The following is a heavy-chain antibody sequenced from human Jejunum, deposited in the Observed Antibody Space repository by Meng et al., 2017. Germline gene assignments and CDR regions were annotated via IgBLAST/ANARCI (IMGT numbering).Heavy chain of an antibody. Sequence: GESLKISCTASEFTFRNYVMSWVRQAPGKGLEWVSSMSGNGGRIYYTDSVKGRFTISRDTFKNTLYLDMNSLRANDTAVYYCAKDRVDYNSGWRVGWFDPWGQGTLVTVSS. J-gene: IGHJ5*02. V-gene: IGHV3-23*01. CDR2: MSGNGGRI. CDR3: AKDRVDYNSGWRVGWFDP. D-gene: IGHD6-19*01. CDR1: EFTFRNYV.